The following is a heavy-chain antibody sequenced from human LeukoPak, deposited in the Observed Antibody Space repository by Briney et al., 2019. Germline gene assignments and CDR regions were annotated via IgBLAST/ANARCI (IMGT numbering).Heavy chain of an antibody. J-gene: IGHJ4*02. CDR2: IWYDGGNK. CDR1: GFTFSSYG. V-gene: IGHV3-33*01. D-gene: IGHD6-19*01. Sequence: GGSLRLSCAASGFTFSSYGMHWVRQAPGKGLEWVAVIWYDGGNKYYADSVKGRFTISRDNSKNTLYLQMNSLRAEDTAVYYCARETEWLRFDYWGQGTLVTVSS. CDR3: ARETEWLRFDY.